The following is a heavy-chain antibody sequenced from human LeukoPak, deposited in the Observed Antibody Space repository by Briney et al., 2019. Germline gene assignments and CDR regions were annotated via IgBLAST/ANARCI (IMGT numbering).Heavy chain of an antibody. CDR3: ASPGPGVVVAPFDY. J-gene: IGHJ4*02. V-gene: IGHV1-69*04. CDR1: GGTFSSYA. CDR2: IIPILGIA. D-gene: IGHD2-21*01. Sequence: SVKVSCKASGGTFSSYAISWVRQAPGQGLEWMCRIIPILGIANYAQKFQGRVTITADKSTSTAYMELSSLRSEDTAVYYCASPGPGVVVAPFDYWGQGTLVTVSS.